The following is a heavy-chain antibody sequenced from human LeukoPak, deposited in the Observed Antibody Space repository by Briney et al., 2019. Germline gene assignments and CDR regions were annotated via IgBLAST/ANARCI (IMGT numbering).Heavy chain of an antibody. CDR2: IIPIFGTA. CDR3: ARVQQLVLDY. J-gene: IGHJ4*02. Sequence: GASVKVSCKASGGTFSSYAISWLRQAPGQGLEWMGGIIPIFGTANYAQKFQGRVTITADESTSTAYMALSSLRSEDTAVYYCARVQQLVLDYWGQGTLVTVSS. CDR1: GGTFSSYA. V-gene: IGHV1-69*13. D-gene: IGHD6-6*01.